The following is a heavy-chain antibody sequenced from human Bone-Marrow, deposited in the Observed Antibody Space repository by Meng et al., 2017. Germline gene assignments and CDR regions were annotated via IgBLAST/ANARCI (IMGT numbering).Heavy chain of an antibody. J-gene: IGHJ4*02. CDR3: ARRGGSSSGNVDY. CDR2: IYYRGRT. CDR1: VGSISSNTYY. Sequence: QLQESDPVLFKPSEPLSLTYTVSVGSISSNTYYWGWIRQHPGKGLEWIGTIYYRGRTYYNPSLKSRVTISVDTSKDQFSLKLRSVTAEDTAVYYCARRGGSSSGNVDYWGQGTLVTVSS. D-gene: IGHD6-6*01. V-gene: IGHV4-39*01.